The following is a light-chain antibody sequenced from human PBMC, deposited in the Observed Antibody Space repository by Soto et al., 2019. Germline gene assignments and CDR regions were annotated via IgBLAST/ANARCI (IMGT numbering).Light chain of an antibody. V-gene: IGLV4-69*01. J-gene: IGLJ2*01. CDR2: LNSDGRH. CDR3: QTWGTGIQV. Sequence: QAVVTQSPSASASLGASVKLTCTLSSGHSTYAIAWHQQQPEKSPRYLMNLNSDGRHSKGDGIPDRFSGSSSGAERYLTISSLQSEDEADYYCQTWGTGIQVFGGGTKLTVL. CDR1: SGHSTYA.